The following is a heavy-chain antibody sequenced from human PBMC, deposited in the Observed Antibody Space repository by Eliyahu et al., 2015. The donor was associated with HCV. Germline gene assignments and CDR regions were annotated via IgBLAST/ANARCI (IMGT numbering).Heavy chain of an antibody. J-gene: IGHJ5*02. Sequence: QVQLQESGPGLVKPSQTLSLTCTVSGXSISSGXYYWSWIRQHPGKGLEWXGYIYYXGSTYYNPSLKSRVTISVDTSKNQFSLKLSSVTAADTAVYYCARGYYDFWSGYPKANWFDPWGQGTLVTVSS. V-gene: IGHV4-31*03. CDR1: GXSISSGXYY. D-gene: IGHD3-3*01. CDR3: ARGYYDFWSGYPKANWFDP. CDR2: IYYXGST.